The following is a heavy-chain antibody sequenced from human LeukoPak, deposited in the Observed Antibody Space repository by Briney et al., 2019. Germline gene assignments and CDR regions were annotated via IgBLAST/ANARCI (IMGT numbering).Heavy chain of an antibody. D-gene: IGHD3-10*01. CDR2: FGCSGASV. Sequence: GGSLRLSCAASGFTFSTYGMSWVRQAPGKGLEWVSTFGCSGASVYYADSVKGRFTVARDNSKNTLYLQMNSLRVEDTAVYYCAKSGPYYYDYWGQGTLVTVSS. J-gene: IGHJ4*02. CDR1: GFTFSTYG. V-gene: IGHV3-23*01. CDR3: AKSGPYYYDY.